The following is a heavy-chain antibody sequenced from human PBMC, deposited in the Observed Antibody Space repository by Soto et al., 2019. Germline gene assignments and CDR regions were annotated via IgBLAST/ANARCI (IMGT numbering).Heavy chain of an antibody. CDR3: ARDGREYSSSSSALDI. D-gene: IGHD6-6*01. CDR1: GFTFSSYS. V-gene: IGHV3-21*01. J-gene: IGHJ3*02. CDR2: ISSSSSYI. Sequence: EVQLVESGGGLVKPGGSLRRSCAASGFTFSSYSMNWVRQAPGKGLEWVSSISSSSSYIYYADSVKGRFTISRDNAKNSLYLQINSLRAEDTAVYYCARDGREYSSSSSALDIWGQGTMVTVSS.